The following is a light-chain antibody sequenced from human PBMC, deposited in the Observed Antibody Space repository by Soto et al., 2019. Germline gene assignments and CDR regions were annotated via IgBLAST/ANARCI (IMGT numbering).Light chain of an antibody. J-gene: IGLJ1*01. Sequence: QSVLTQPASVSGSPGQSITISCTGTSSDVGGYNYVSWYQLHPGKAPKLIIYDVTNRPSGVSNPFSGSKSGNTASLTISGLQPEDEADYYCSSYTTSNTRQIVFGTGTKLTVL. CDR3: SSYTTSNTRQIV. CDR1: SSDVGGYNY. V-gene: IGLV2-14*03. CDR2: DVT.